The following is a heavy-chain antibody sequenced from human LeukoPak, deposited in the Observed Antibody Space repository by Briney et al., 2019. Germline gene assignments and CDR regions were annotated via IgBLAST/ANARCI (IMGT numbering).Heavy chain of an antibody. CDR1: GGSFSGYY. Sequence: SETLSLTCAVYGGSFSGYYWSWIRQPPGKGLGWIGEINHSGSTNYNPSLKSRVTISVDTSKNQFSLKLSSVTAADTAVYYCAGSDGYWGQGTLVTVSS. CDR3: AGSDGY. V-gene: IGHV4-34*01. J-gene: IGHJ4*02. CDR2: INHSGST.